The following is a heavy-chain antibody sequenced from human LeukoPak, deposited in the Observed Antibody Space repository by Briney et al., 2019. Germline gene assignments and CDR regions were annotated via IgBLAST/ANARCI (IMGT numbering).Heavy chain of an antibody. J-gene: IGHJ4*02. V-gene: IGHV4-39*01. Sequence: SETLSLTCTVSGGSISNSGYYWGWIRQPPGKGLEWIGNIYYSGSTYYNPSLKSRVTISVDTSKNQFSLKLSAVTAADTAVYYCAKTYYYDPFDYWGQGTLVTVSS. CDR2: IYYSGST. CDR3: AKTYYYDPFDY. CDR1: GGSISNSGYY. D-gene: IGHD3-22*01.